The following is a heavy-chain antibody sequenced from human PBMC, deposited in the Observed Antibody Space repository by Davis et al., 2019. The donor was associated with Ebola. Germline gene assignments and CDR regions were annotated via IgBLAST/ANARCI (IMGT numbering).Heavy chain of an antibody. CDR3: AKDAYNWNELNWYFDL. CDR2: ISGSGGST. Sequence: GSLKISCAASGFTFSSYAMSWVRQAPGKGLEWVSAISGSGGSTYYADSVKGRFTISRDNSKNTLYLQMNSLRAEDTAVYYCAKDAYNWNELNWYFDLWGRGTLVTVSS. CDR1: GFTFSSYA. D-gene: IGHD1-1*01. J-gene: IGHJ2*01. V-gene: IGHV3-23*01.